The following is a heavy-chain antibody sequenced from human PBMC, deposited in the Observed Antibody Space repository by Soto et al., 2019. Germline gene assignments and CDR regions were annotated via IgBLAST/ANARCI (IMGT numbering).Heavy chain of an antibody. J-gene: IGHJ6*02. CDR3: ARVGLATILWEGYYYYYGMDV. D-gene: IGHD5-12*01. Sequence: GGSLRLSCAASGFTFSSYSMNWVRQAPGKGLEWVSSISSSSSYIYYADSVKGRFTISRDNAKNSLYLQMNSLRAEDTAVYYCARVGLATILWEGYYYYYGMDVWGQGTTVTVSS. V-gene: IGHV3-21*01. CDR1: GFTFSSYS. CDR2: ISSSSSYI.